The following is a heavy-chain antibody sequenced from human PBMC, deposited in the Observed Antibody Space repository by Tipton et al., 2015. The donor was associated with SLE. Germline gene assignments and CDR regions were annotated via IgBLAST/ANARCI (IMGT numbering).Heavy chain of an antibody. CDR3: ARGWWFDP. Sequence: TLSLTCPVSGDSISSYYWSWIRQPPGKGLEWIGYIYYSGSTNYNPSLKSRVTISVDTSKNQFSLKLSSVTAADTAVYYCARGWWFDPWGQGTLVTVSS. D-gene: IGHD6-19*01. J-gene: IGHJ5*02. CDR2: IYYSGST. CDR1: GDSISSYY. V-gene: IGHV4-59*01.